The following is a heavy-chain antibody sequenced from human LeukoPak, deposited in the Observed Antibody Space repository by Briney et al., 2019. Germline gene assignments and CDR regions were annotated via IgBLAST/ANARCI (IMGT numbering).Heavy chain of an antibody. CDR3: AIPTTVARRYYYGMDV. D-gene: IGHD4-23*01. J-gene: IGHJ6*02. V-gene: IGHV1-69*01. CDR1: GGTFSSYA. CDR2: IIPIFGTA. Sequence: GSSVKVSCKASGGTFSSYAISWVRQAPGQGLEWMGGIIPIFGTANYAQKFQGRVTITADESTSTAYMELRSLRSEDTAVYYCAIPTTVARRYYYGMDVWGQGTTVTVSS.